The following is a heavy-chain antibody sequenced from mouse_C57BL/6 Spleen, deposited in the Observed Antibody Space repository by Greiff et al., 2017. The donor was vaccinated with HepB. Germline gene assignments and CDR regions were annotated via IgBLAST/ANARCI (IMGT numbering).Heavy chain of an antibody. V-gene: IGHV1-7*01. D-gene: IGHD2-10*01. CDR1: GYTFTSYW. CDR2: INPSSGYT. Sequence: QVQLQQSGAELAKPGASVKLSCKASGYTFTSYWMHRVKQRPGQGLEWIGYINPSSGYTKYNQKFKDKATLTADKSSSTAYMQLSSLTYEDSAVYYCARSYYGNLYYFDYWGQGTTLTVSS. J-gene: IGHJ2*01. CDR3: ARSYYGNLYYFDY.